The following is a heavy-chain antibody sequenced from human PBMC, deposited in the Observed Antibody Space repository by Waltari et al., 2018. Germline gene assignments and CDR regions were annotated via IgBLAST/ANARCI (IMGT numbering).Heavy chain of an antibody. CDR1: GFTFSSYA. CDR3: AKDEYCSSTSCYYYMDV. J-gene: IGHJ6*03. CDR2: IYSGGST. Sequence: EVQLLESGGGLVQPGGSLRLSCAASGFTFSSYAMSWVRQAPGKGLEWVSVIYSGGSTYYADSVKGRFTISRDNSKNTLYLQMNSLRAEDTAVYYCAKDEYCSSTSCYYYMDVWGKGTTVTVSS. V-gene: IGHV3-23*03. D-gene: IGHD2-2*01.